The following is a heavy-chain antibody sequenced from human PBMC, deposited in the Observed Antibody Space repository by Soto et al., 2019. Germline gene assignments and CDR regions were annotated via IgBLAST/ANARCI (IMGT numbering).Heavy chain of an antibody. CDR2: ISYDGSNK. Sequence: QVQLVESGGGVVQPGRSLRLSCAASGFTFSSYGMHWVRQAPGKGLEWVAVISYDGSNKYYADSVKGRFTISRDNSKNTLYLQMNRLGAEDTAVYYCAKDPALVVVVVSAPDYWGQGTLVTVSS. J-gene: IGHJ4*02. V-gene: IGHV3-30*18. D-gene: IGHD2-15*01. CDR1: GFTFSSYG. CDR3: AKDPALVVVVVSAPDY.